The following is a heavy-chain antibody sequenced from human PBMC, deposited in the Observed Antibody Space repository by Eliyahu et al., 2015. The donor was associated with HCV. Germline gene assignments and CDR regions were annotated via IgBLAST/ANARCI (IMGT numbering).Heavy chain of an antibody. V-gene: IGHV3-74*01. J-gene: IGHJ4*02. CDR1: GFTFSSXW. CDR3: ATRSGNSWGFDY. D-gene: IGHD4-23*01. Sequence: EVQLVESGGGLVQPGGSLXLSCAASGFTFSSXWMHWVRQAPGKGLVWVSRINSDGSSTYYGDSMKGRFTISRDNAKNTLYLQMNSLRAEDTAVYYCATRSGNSWGFDYWGQGTLVTVSS. CDR2: INSDGSST.